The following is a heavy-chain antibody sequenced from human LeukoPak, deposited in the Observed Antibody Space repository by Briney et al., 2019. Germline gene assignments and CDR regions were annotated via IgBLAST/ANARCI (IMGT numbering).Heavy chain of an antibody. J-gene: IGHJ4*02. V-gene: IGHV3-33*07. CDR1: GFTFSSYD. D-gene: IGHD3-22*01. CDR3: ARRSEAYYDSSGYYSLGY. Sequence: GRSLRLSRAASGFTFSSYDMYWVRQAPGKGLEWVAVIWSDGSNEYYADSVKGRFTISRDNSKNTLYLQMNSLRAEDTAVYYCARRSEAYYDSSGYYSLGYWGQGTLVTVSS. CDR2: IWSDGSNE.